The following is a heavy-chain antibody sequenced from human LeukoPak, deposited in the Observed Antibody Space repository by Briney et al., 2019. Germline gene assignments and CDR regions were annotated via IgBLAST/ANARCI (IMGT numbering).Heavy chain of an antibody. D-gene: IGHD6-19*01. V-gene: IGHV1-18*01. CDR1: GYTFTSYG. J-gene: IGHJ4*02. CDR3: ARVRSYSSGWSLGFY. CDR2: ISAYNGNT. Sequence: ASVKVSCKASGYTFTSYGISWVRQAPGQGLEWIDWISAYNGNTNYAQKLQGRVNMTTDTSTSIVYMELRSLRSDDTAVYYCARVRSYSSGWSLGFYWGQGTLVTVSS.